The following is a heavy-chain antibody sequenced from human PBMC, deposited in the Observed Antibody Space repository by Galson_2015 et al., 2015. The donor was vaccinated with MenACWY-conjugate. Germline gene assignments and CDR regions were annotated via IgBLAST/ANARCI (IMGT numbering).Heavy chain of an antibody. V-gene: IGHV1-18*04. CDR1: GYTFTSYG. CDR3: ARDLGSNYGGYYYYGMGV. D-gene: IGHD4-23*01. CDR2: ISVYNGNT. Sequence: SVKVSCKASGYTFTSYGISWVRQAPGQGLEWMGWISVYNGNTNYAQKLQGRVTMTTDTSTSTAYMELRSLRSDDTAVYYCARDLGSNYGGYYYYGMGVWGQGTTVTVSS. J-gene: IGHJ6*02.